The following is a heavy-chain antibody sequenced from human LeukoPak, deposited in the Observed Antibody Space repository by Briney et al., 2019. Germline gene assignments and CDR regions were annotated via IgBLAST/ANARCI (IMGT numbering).Heavy chain of an antibody. CDR3: ARDGGYCSGGSCFYLDY. J-gene: IGHJ4*02. D-gene: IGHD2-15*01. V-gene: IGHV3-20*04. Sequence: PGGSLRLSCADSGFTFVDYGMSWVRQAPGKGLEWVCGINWNGGRTGYGDSVKGRLTISRYNAKNTLYLQMISMRAEDTALYYCARDGGYCSGGSCFYLDYWGQGTLVTVSS. CDR1: GFTFVDYG. CDR2: INWNGGRT.